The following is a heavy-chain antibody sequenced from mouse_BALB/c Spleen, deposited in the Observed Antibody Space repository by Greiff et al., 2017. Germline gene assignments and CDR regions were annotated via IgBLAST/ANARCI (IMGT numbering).Heavy chain of an antibody. J-gene: IGHJ2*01. V-gene: IGHV5-6-5*01. CDR1: GFTFSSYA. Sequence: EVQLVESGGGLVKPGGSLKLSCAASGFTFSSYAMSWVRQTPEKRLEWVASISSGGSTYYPDSVKGRFTISRDNARNILYLQMSSLRSEDTAMYYCASGYGNYDYWGQGTTLTVSS. CDR2: ISSGGST. D-gene: IGHD2-10*02. CDR3: ASGYGNYDY.